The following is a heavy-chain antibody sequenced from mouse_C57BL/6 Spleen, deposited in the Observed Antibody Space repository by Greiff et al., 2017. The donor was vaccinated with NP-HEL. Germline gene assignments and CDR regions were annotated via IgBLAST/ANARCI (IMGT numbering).Heavy chain of an antibody. V-gene: IGHV1-82*01. CDR3: ARGHYYGSSWDYAMDY. D-gene: IGHD1-1*01. CDR2: IYPGDGDT. J-gene: IGHJ4*01. CDR1: GYAFSSSW. Sequence: QVQLQQSGPELVKPGASVKISCKASGYAFSSSWMNWVKQRPGKGLEWIGRIYPGDGDTNYNGKFKGKATLTADKSSSTAYMQLSSLTSEDSAVYFCARGHYYGSSWDYAMDYWGQGTSVTFSS.